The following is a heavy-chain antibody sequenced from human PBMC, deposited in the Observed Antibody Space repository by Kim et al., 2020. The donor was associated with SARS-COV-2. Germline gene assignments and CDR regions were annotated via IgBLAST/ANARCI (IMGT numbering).Heavy chain of an antibody. Sequence: ASVKVSCKASGYTFTSYEINWVRQATGQGLEWMGWMNPNSGNTGYAQKFQGRVTMTRNTSISTAYMELSSLRSEDTAVYYCARGHLKSIVVVIAPRPYYYYMDVWGKGTTVTVSS. V-gene: IGHV1-8*01. CDR2: MNPNSGNT. CDR3: ARGHLKSIVVVIAPRPYYYYMDV. J-gene: IGHJ6*03. D-gene: IGHD2-21*01. CDR1: GYTFTSYE.